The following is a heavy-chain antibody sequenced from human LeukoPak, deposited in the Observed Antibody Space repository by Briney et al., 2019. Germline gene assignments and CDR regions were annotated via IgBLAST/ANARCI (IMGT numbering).Heavy chain of an antibody. CDR1: GITLSNYG. V-gene: IGHV3-7*01. CDR3: ARWAGVTDY. CDR2: IKQDGSVE. D-gene: IGHD5-18*01. J-gene: IGHJ4*02. Sequence: GGSLRLSCAVSGITLSNYGMSWVRQAPGKGPEWVANIKQDGSVEHYMDSVKGRFTISRDNAKNSLILQMNSLRAEDTAVYYCARWAGVTDYWGQGTLVTVSS.